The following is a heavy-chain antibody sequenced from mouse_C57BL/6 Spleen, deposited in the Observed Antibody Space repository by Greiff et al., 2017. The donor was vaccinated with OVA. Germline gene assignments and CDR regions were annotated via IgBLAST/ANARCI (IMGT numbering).Heavy chain of an antibody. D-gene: IGHD1-1*01. Sequence: VQLQQSGAELVRPGTSVKVSCKASGYAFTNYLIEWVKQRPGQGLEWIGVINPGSGGTNYNEKFKGKATLTADKSSSTAYMQLSSLTSEDSAVYFCARLLYYGSSYENYWGQGTTLTVSS. CDR3: ARLLYYGSSYENY. CDR2: INPGSGGT. V-gene: IGHV1-54*01. J-gene: IGHJ2*01. CDR1: GYAFTNYL.